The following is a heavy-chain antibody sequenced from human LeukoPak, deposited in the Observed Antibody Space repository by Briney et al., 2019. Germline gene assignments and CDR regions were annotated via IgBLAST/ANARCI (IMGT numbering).Heavy chain of an antibody. CDR3: AKDPVRYFDWSLDY. D-gene: IGHD3-9*01. J-gene: IGHJ4*02. CDR2: ISGSGGST. Sequence: GGSLRLSCAASGFTFSSYAMSWVRQAPGKGLEWVSAISGSGGSTYYADSVKGRFTISRDNSKNTLYLQMNSLRAEDTAVYYCAKDPVRYFDWSLDYWGQGILVTVSS. CDR1: GFTFSSYA. V-gene: IGHV3-23*01.